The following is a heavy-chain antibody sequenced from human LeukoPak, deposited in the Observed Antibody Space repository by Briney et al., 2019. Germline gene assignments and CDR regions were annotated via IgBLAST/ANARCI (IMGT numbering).Heavy chain of an antibody. D-gene: IGHD7-27*01. Sequence: GGSLRLSCAASGFTFSSYAMSWVRQAPGKGGEWVSAISGGGSNKLYADSVRGRFIISRDNSKNTVYLQMDSLRAEDTAVYYCARDLTLGKPDYFDHWGQGTLVTVSS. V-gene: IGHV3-23*01. J-gene: IGHJ4*02. CDR2: ISGGGSNK. CDR1: GFTFSSYA. CDR3: ARDLTLGKPDYFDH.